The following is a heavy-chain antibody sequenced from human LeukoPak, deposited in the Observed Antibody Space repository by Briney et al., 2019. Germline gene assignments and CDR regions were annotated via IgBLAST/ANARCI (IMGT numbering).Heavy chain of an antibody. D-gene: IGHD6-6*01. CDR1: GGSISSHY. CDR3: AREEQLGSSDAFDI. CDR2: IYYSGST. J-gene: IGHJ3*02. V-gene: IGHV4-59*11. Sequence: SETLSLTCTVSGGSISSHYWSWIRQPPGKGLEWIGYIYYSGSTNYNPSLKSRVTISVDTSKNQFSLKLSSVTAADTAVYYCAREEQLGSSDAFDIWGQGTMVTVSS.